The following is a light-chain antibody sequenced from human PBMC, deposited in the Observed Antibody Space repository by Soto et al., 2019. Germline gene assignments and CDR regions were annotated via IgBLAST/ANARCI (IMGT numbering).Light chain of an antibody. J-gene: IGKJ1*01. CDR2: DAS. CDR1: QSVSSS. CDR3: QQYGDRPRT. Sequence: EIVLTQSPATLSLSPGERATLSCRASQSVSSSLAWYQQKPGQAPRLLIFDASVRVPTTPARFSGSVSGTEFTLTISSLESEDFAVYFCQQYGDRPRTFGQGTKVDI. V-gene: IGKV3-11*01.